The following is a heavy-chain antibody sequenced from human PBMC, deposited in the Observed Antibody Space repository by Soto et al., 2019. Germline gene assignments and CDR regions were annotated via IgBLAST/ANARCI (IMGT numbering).Heavy chain of an antibody. D-gene: IGHD2-15*01. CDR2: INANNGGT. CDR3: ARERGRGSGSPSDY. CDR1: GYTFTGNS. J-gene: IGHJ4*02. V-gene: IGHV1-18*04. Sequence: ASVKVSCKASGYTFTGNSLHWVRQAPGQGLEWMGWINANNGGTNYAQKLQGRVTMTTDTSTSTAYMELRSLRSDDTAVYYCARERGRGSGSPSDYWGQGTLVTVSS.